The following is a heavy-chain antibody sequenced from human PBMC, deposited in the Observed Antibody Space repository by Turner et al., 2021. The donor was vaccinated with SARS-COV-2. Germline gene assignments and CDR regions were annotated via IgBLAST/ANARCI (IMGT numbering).Heavy chain of an antibody. Sequence: QVQRVQSGAEVKKPGATVKVTCKASGYCFTSYGISWVRQAPGQGLEWMVWIIAYNGNTNYAQKLQGRVTMTTDTSTSTAYMELRSLRSDDTAVYYCARGDIVVVVASTPGDYFDYWGQGTLVTVSS. J-gene: IGHJ4*02. CDR3: ARGDIVVVVASTPGDYFDY. CDR1: GYCFTSYG. CDR2: IIAYNGNT. V-gene: IGHV1-18*01. D-gene: IGHD2-15*01.